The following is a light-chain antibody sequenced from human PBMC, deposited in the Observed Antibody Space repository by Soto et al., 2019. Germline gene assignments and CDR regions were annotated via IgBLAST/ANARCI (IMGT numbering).Light chain of an antibody. CDR3: QQYDAYPLT. CDR1: QSINSW. CDR2: KAS. Sequence: DIQLTQSPSTLSASVGDRVTITCRASQSINSWLAWYQQKPGKAPKLLVYKASSLESGVPSMISGSGAGTEFTLTSSTLQPDDFATYYCQQYDAYPLTFGGGTKVEI. V-gene: IGKV1-5*03. J-gene: IGKJ4*01.